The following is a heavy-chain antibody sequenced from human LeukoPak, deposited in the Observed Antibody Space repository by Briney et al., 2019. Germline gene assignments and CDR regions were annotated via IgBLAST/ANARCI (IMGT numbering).Heavy chain of an antibody. D-gene: IGHD4-11*01. V-gene: IGHV4-31*03. J-gene: IGHJ5*02. Sequence: SETLSLTCTVSGGSISSGGYYWSWLRQHPGKGLEWIGYIYCSGSTYYNPSLKSRVTISVDTSKNQFSLKLSSVTAADTAVYYCARGNDYSNYYWFDPWGQGTLVTVSS. CDR2: IYCSGST. CDR1: GGSISSGGYY. CDR3: ARGNDYSNYYWFDP.